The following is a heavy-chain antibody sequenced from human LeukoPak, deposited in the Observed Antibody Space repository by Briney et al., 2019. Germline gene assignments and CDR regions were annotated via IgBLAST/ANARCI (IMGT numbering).Heavy chain of an antibody. D-gene: IGHD1-26*01. CDR3: ARDPCSYPQVGARKNWFDP. J-gene: IGHJ5*02. Sequence: GGSLRLSCAASGFTFSSYAMHWVRQAPGKGLEWVAVISYDGSNKYYADSVKGRFTISRDNSKNTLYLQMNSLRAEDMAVYDCARDPCSYPQVGARKNWFDPWGQGTLVTVSS. V-gene: IGHV3-30-3*01. CDR1: GFTFSSYA. CDR2: ISYDGSNK.